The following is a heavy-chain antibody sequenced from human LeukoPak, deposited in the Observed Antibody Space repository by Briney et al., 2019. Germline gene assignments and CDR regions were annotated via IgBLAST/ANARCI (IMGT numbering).Heavy chain of an antibody. CDR1: GGTFSSYA. Sequence: SVKVSCKASGGTFSSYAISWVRQAPGQGLEWMGRIIPIFGIANYAQKFQGRVTITADKSTSIAYMELSSLRSEDTAVYYCASGGHSGSYVFDYWGQGTLVTVSS. D-gene: IGHD1-26*01. CDR3: ASGGHSGSYVFDY. CDR2: IIPIFGIA. V-gene: IGHV1-69*04. J-gene: IGHJ4*02.